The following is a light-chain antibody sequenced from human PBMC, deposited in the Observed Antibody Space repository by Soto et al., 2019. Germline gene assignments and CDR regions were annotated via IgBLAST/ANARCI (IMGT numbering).Light chain of an antibody. CDR1: ISDVGGYNF. CDR2: DVS. V-gene: IGLV2-14*03. J-gene: IGLJ1*01. Sequence: QSVLTQPASVSGSPGQSITISCTGTISDVGGYNFVSWYQQYPGKAPKLMICDVSNRPSGVSNRISGSKSGNTASLTISGLQAEDEAHDDCSSFTDSNYVYGTGTKDTV. CDR3: SSFTDSNYV.